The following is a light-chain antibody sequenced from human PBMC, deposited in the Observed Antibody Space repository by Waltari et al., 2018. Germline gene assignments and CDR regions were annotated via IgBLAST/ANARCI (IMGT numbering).Light chain of an antibody. CDR1: QGIENS. CDR2: DVS. CDR3: QHYNRFPYT. J-gene: IGKJ2*01. Sequence: DIQMTQSPSSLSASVGDTVTITCRASQGIENSLGWFQQRPGKARKSLIVDVSSLQSGDPLKFSGSRYGTHFSLTINILQPEDSATYYCQHYNRFPYTFGQGTKLEIK. V-gene: IGKV1-16*02.